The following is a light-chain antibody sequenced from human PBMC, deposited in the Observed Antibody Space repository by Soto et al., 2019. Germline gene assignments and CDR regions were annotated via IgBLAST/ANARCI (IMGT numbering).Light chain of an antibody. CDR1: NIGSKS. V-gene: IGLV3-21*02. J-gene: IGLJ3*02. CDR2: DDS. CDR3: EVWDSSSDFWV. Sequence: SYELTQPPSVSVAPGHTARLTCGGINIGSKSVHWYQQKPGQAPVLVVYDDSDLPSGIPERFSGSNSGITATLTISRVEAGDEADYYWEVWDSSSDFWVCGGGTQLTVL.